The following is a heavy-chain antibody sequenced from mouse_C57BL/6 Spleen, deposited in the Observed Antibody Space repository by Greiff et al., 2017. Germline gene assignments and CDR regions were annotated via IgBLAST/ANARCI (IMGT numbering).Heavy chain of an antibody. V-gene: IGHV1-52*01. Sequence: QVHVKQPGAELVRPGSSVKLSCKASGYTFTSYWMHWVKQRPIQGLEWIGNIDPSDSETNYTQKFKDKATLTVDKSSSTAYMQLSSLTSDDSAVYYCARNYGPWFAYWGQGTLVTVSA. D-gene: IGHD1-1*02. J-gene: IGHJ3*01. CDR1: GYTFTSYW. CDR2: IDPSDSET. CDR3: ARNYGPWFAY.